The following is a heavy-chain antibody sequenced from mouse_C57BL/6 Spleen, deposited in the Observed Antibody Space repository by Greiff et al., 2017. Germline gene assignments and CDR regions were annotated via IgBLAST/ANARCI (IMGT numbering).Heavy chain of an antibody. CDR2: INPSNGGT. D-gene: IGHD1-1*01. CDR3: ARYYYGSSYDNYAMDY. CDR1: GYTFTSYW. V-gene: IGHV1-53*01. J-gene: IGHJ4*01. Sequence: QVQLQQPGTELVKPGASVKLSCKASGYTFTSYWMHWVKQRPGQGLEWIGNINPSNGGTNYNEKFKSKATLTVDKSSSTAYMQLSSLTSEDSAVXYCARYYYGSSYDNYAMDYWGQGTSVTVSS.